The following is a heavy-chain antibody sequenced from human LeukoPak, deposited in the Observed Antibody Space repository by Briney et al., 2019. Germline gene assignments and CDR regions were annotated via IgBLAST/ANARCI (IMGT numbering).Heavy chain of an antibody. D-gene: IGHD3-22*01. CDR2: IYYSGST. V-gene: IGHV4-59*01. J-gene: IGHJ3*02. Sequence: PSETLSLTCSVSGVSISSSYWSWIRQPPGKGLEWIGFIYYSGSTNYNPSLKSRVTISADRSKNQFSLKLTSVTAADTAVYYCVRGYYDSSGYSNTFDIWGQGTMVTVSS. CDR1: GVSISSSY. CDR3: VRGYYDSSGYSNTFDI.